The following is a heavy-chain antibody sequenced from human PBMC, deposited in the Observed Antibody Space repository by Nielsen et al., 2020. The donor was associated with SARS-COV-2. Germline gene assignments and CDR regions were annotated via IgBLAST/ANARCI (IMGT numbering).Heavy chain of an antibody. J-gene: IGHJ5*01. V-gene: IGHV4-34*01. CDR1: GGSFSGYY. Sequence: SETLSLTCAVYGGSFSGYYWTWIRQPPGKGLQWLGEIDPSGRTNYNPSLKSRVTMSVDTSKNQFSLKLSSVTAADTAVYYCARAGAAVVPAALRWLDSWGQGILVTVSS. CDR2: IDPSGRT. CDR3: ARAGAAVVPAALRWLDS. D-gene: IGHD2-2*01.